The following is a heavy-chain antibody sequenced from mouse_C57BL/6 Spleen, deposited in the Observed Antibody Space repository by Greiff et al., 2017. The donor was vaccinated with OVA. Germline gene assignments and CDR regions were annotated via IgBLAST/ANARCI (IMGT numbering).Heavy chain of an antibody. CDR1: GFSLTSYG. CDR3: ARGYYGSRGYFDY. CDR2: IWSGGST. V-gene: IGHV2-2*01. J-gene: IGHJ2*01. Sequence: VQGVESGPGLVQPSQSLSITCTVSGFSLTSYGVHWVRQSPGKGLEWLGVIWSGGSTDYNAAFISRLSISKDNSKSQVFFKMNSLQADDTAIYYCARGYYGSRGYFDYWGQGTTLTVSS. D-gene: IGHD2-2*01.